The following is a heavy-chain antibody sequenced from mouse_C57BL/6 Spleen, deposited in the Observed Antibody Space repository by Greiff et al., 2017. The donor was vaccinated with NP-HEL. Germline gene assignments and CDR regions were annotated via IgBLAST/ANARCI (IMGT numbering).Heavy chain of an antibody. J-gene: IGHJ3*01. CDR2: FSPGSGSI. Sequence: VQLQQSGAELVKPGASVKLSCKASGYTFTEYTIHWVKQRAGPGLEWIGWFSPGSGSIQYTEKFKDKATLTADKSSSTVYMELSRLTSEDSAVYFCARNGSNTAWVAYWGQGTLVTVSA. V-gene: IGHV1-62-2*01. CDR1: GYTFTEYT. D-gene: IGHD4-1*01. CDR3: ARNGSNTAWVAY.